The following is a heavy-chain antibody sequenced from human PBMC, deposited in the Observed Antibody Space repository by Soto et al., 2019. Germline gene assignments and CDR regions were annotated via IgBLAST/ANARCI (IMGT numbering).Heavy chain of an antibody. CDR2: IGRDGIYT. CDR1: GFTFDDFS. J-gene: IGHJ4*02. D-gene: IGHD2-2*01. V-gene: IGHV3-43*01. CDR3: AKEKHDASWTSFDY. Sequence: EVQLVESGGAVVQPGGSLRLSCAASGFTFDDFSMHWVRQAPGKGLEWVSLIGRDGIYTYYAESVKGRFTISRDNSKTSLYLQMNRLTTEDTAFYFCAKEKHDASWTSFDYWGQGTLVTVSS.